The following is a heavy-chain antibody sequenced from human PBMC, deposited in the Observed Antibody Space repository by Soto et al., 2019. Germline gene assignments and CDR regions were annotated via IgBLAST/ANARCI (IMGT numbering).Heavy chain of an antibody. J-gene: IGHJ4*02. D-gene: IGHD6-6*01. Sequence: GGSLRLSCAASGFTFSSYGMHWVRQAPGKGLEWVAVIWYDGSNKYYADSVKGRFTISRDNSKNTLYLQMNSLRAEDTAVYYCARVYSSSSEFDYWGQGTLVTVSS. V-gene: IGHV3-33*01. CDR1: GFTFSSYG. CDR3: ARVYSSSSEFDY. CDR2: IWYDGSNK.